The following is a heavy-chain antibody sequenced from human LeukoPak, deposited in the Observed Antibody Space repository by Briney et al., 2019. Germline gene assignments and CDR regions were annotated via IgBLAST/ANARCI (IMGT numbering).Heavy chain of an antibody. CDR2: ISSSSSYI. V-gene: IGHV3-21*01. D-gene: IGHD1-1*01. Sequence: PGGSLRLSCAASGFTFSSYSMNWVHQAPGKGLEWVSSISSSSSYIYYADSVKGRFTISRDNAKNSLYLQMNSLRAEDTAVYYCASSAPTTTGPFDYCGQGTLVTVSS. CDR3: ASSAPTTTGPFDY. J-gene: IGHJ4*02. CDR1: GFTFSSYS.